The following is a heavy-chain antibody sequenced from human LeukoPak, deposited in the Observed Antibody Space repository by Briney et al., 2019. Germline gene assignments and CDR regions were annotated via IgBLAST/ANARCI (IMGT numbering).Heavy chain of an antibody. CDR3: ARRGVVATPDANF. D-gene: IGHD5-12*01. CDR1: GGSISSSRYY. V-gene: IGHV4-39*01. CDR2: IYYTGST. Sequence: PSGTLSLTCTVSGGSISSSRYYWGWIRQPPGKGLEWIGSIYYTGSTYYNPSLRSRVSISVDASKNQFTLKLSSVTAADTAVYYCARRGVVATPDANFWGQRTLVTVSS. J-gene: IGHJ4*02.